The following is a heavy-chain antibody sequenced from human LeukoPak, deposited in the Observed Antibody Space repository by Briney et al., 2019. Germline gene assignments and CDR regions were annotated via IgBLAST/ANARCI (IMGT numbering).Heavy chain of an antibody. D-gene: IGHD1-1*01. V-gene: IGHV3-21*01. CDR2: ISSSSSYI. Sequence: GGSLRLSCAASGFTFSSYSMNWVRQAPGKGLEWVSSISSSSSYIYYADSVKGRFTISRDNAKNSLYLQMNSLRAEDTAVYYCARDLGTGTTWIVGYYYGMDVWGKGTTVTVSS. CDR3: ARDLGTGTTWIVGYYYGMDV. J-gene: IGHJ6*04. CDR1: GFTFSSYS.